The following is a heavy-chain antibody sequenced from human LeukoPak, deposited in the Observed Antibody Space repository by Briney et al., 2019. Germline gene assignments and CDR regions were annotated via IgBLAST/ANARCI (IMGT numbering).Heavy chain of an antibody. J-gene: IGHJ3*02. CDR3: ASSYRRAHAFDI. D-gene: IGHD3-16*01. Sequence: ASVKVSCKASGGTFSSYVISWVRQAPGQGLEWMGGIIPIFGTANYAQKFQGRVTITTDESTSTAYMELSSLRSEDTAVYYCASSYRRAHAFDIWGQGTMVTVSS. V-gene: IGHV1-69*05. CDR1: GGTFSSYV. CDR2: IIPIFGTA.